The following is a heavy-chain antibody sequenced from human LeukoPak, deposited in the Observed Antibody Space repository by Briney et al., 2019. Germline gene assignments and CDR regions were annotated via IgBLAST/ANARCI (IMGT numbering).Heavy chain of an antibody. CDR2: IYYSGST. J-gene: IGHJ6*02. V-gene: IGHV4-59*01. CDR1: GGSISSYY. Sequence: SETLSLTCTVSGGSISSYYWSWIRQPPGKGLEWIGYIYYSGSTNYNPSLKSRVTISVDTSKNQFSLKLSSVTAADTAVYYRARIDPGYYYYGMDVWGQGTTVTVSS. D-gene: IGHD3-22*01. CDR3: ARIDPGYYYYGMDV.